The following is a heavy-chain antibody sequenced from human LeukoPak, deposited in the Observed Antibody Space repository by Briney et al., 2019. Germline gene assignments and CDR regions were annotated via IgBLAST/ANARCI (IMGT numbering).Heavy chain of an antibody. V-gene: IGHV3-33*01. CDR2: VWSDGSND. CDR3: ARDPSGSGWSLSD. Sequence: GGSLRPSCAASGFTFSSYGMHWVRQAPGKGLEWVAFVWSDGSNDHYADSVKGRFTISRDNSKNTVCLQMNSLRVEDTAVYYCARDPSGSGWSLSDWGQGTPVTVSS. D-gene: IGHD6-19*01. CDR1: GFTFSSYG. J-gene: IGHJ4*02.